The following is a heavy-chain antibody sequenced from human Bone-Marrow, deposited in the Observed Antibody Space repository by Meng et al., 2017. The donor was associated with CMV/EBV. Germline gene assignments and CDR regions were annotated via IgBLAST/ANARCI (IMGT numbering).Heavy chain of an antibody. Sequence: GSLRLSCTVSGGSVSSDSYHWNWIRQPPGKGLEWIGSIYHSGSTYYNPSLKSRVTISVDTSKNQFSLKLSSVTAADTAVYYCAGSITMIVVVHDYWGQGTLVTVSS. CDR1: GGSVSSDSYH. J-gene: IGHJ4*02. D-gene: IGHD3-22*01. CDR3: AGSITMIVVVHDY. CDR2: IYHSGST. V-gene: IGHV4-39*07.